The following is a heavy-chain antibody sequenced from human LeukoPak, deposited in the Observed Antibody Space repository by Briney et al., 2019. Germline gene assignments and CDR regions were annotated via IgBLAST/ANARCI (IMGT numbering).Heavy chain of an antibody. V-gene: IGHV1-18*01. J-gene: IGHJ4*02. Sequence: ASVKVSCKASGYTFTSYGISWVRQAPGQGREWMGWISAYNGNTNYAQKPQGRVTMTTDTSTSTAYMELRSRRSDDTAVYYCARDAYDILTGYPPDFDYWGQGTLVTVSS. CDR3: ARDAYDILTGYPPDFDY. CDR1: GYTFTSYG. D-gene: IGHD3-9*01. CDR2: ISAYNGNT.